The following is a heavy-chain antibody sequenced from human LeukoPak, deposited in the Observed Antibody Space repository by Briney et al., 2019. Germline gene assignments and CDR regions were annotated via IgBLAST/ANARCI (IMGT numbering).Heavy chain of an antibody. Sequence: SETLSLTCAVYGGSFSGYYWSWIRQPPGKGLEWIGEINHSGSTNYNPSLKSRVTISVDTSKNQFSLKLTSVTAADTAVYYCARGRGSGRSYYGMDVWGQGTTVTVSS. CDR1: GGSFSGYY. CDR2: INHSGST. J-gene: IGHJ6*02. D-gene: IGHD6-19*01. V-gene: IGHV4-34*01. CDR3: ARGRGSGRSYYGMDV.